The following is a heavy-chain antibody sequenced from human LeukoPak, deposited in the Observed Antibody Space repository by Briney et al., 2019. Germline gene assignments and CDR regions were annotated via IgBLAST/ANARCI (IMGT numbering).Heavy chain of an antibody. J-gene: IGHJ6*03. Sequence: PGGSLRLSCAASGFTFDDYAMHWVRQAPGKGLEWASLISWDGGSTYYADSVKGRFTISRDKSKNSLYLQMNSLRAEATALYYCAKDDDDPRSFYMDVWGKGTTVTVSS. CDR2: ISWDGGST. V-gene: IGHV3-43D*03. CDR1: GFTFDDYA. CDR3: AKDDDDPRSFYMDV. D-gene: IGHD3-10*01.